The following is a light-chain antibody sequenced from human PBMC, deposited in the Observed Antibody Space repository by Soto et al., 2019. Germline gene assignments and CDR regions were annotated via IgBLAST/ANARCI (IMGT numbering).Light chain of an antibody. V-gene: IGKV3-15*01. J-gene: IGKJ5*01. CDR2: GAS. CDR3: QQYKSWPPIT. CDR1: QNIIHY. Sequence: EIVMTQSPVTLSVSPGERATLSCRASQNIIHYLAWYQQKPGQAPRLLIYGASTRATAIPARFSGSGSGTEVALSISSLQSEDCAVYYCQQYKSWPPITCGQGTRLEIK.